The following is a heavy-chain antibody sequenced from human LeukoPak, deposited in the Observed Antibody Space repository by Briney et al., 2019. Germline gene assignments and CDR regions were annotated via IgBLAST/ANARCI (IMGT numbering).Heavy chain of an antibody. CDR2: INHSGST. V-gene: IGHV4-34*01. Sequence: SETLSLTCADYGGSFSDYYWSWIRQSPGKGLEWIGEINHSGSTKYNPSLKSRVAISIDTSKNQFSLHLTSVTAADTAVYYCARGGATPMVFRYWGRGTLVTVSS. D-gene: IGHD3-10*01. CDR1: GGSFSDYY. J-gene: IGHJ4*02. CDR3: ARGGATPMVFRY.